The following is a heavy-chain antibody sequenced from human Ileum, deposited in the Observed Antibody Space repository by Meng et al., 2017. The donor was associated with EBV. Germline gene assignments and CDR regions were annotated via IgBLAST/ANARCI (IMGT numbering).Heavy chain of an antibody. J-gene: IGHJ4*02. CDR1: GGTFKNYA. V-gene: IGHV1-69*01. Sequence: QVQLEPSGAEVKKPGSSVRVSCKASGGTFKNYATSWVRQSPGQGLEWMGVIMPLSGTPRYAQKFQDRLTVSADESTGTAYMELGSLTSDDTAVYFCARGSFTFTSSWSGPYFFDYWGQGTLVTVSS. CDR2: IMPLSGTP. D-gene: IGHD3-16*01. CDR3: ARGSFTFTSSWSGPYFFDY.